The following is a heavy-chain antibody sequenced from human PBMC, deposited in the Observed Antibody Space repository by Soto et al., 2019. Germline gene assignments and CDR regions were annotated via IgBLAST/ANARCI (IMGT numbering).Heavy chain of an antibody. CDR3: VRDWESTTQTWGFGDS. D-gene: IGHD1-1*01. Sequence: QVQLLQSGAEVKKPGSSVKVSCKASEGTFSSYTITWVRQAPGQGLEWLGRIIPIFGVTNYAQKFQDRVTITADRSTTTAYMELSRLRSEDTAVYYCVRDWESTTQTWGFGDSWGQGTLVTVSS. CDR1: EGTFSSYT. J-gene: IGHJ4*02. CDR2: IIPIFGVT. V-gene: IGHV1-69*08.